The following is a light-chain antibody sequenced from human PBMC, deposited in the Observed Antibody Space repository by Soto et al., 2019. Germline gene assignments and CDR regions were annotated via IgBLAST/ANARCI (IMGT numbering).Light chain of an antibody. J-gene: IGLJ2*01. CDR1: SSNIGSNY. CDR2: RNN. Sequence: QSVLTQPPSSSGTPGKRVTISCSGRSSNIGSNYVYWYQQLPGTSPKLLIYRNNQRPSGVPDRFSGSKSGTSASLAISVRRSEDEADYYCAAWADSMSGPLFGGGTKLTVL. CDR3: AAWADSMSGPL. V-gene: IGLV1-47*01.